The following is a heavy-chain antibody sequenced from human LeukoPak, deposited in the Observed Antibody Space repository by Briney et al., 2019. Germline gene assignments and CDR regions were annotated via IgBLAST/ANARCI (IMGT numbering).Heavy chain of an antibody. Sequence: SVKVSCKASGFTFTSSAMQWVRQARGQRLEWIGWIVVGSGNTNYAQKFQGRVTITTDESTSTAYMELSSLRSEDTAVYYCARGPPTGYSSSWYPINYYFDYWGQGTLVTVSS. D-gene: IGHD6-13*01. CDR3: ARGPPTGYSSSWYPINYYFDY. V-gene: IGHV1-58*02. J-gene: IGHJ4*02. CDR1: GFTFTSSA. CDR2: IVVGSGNT.